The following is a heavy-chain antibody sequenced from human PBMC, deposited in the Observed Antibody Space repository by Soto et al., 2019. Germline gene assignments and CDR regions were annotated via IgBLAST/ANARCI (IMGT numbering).Heavy chain of an antibody. CDR3: ARIHGGYSYGYWFDP. CDR1: GYSFTSYW. CDR2: IHPGDSDT. J-gene: IGHJ5*02. V-gene: IGHV5-51*01. Sequence: PGESLKISCKGSGYSFTSYWIGWVRQMPGKGLEWMGIIHPGDSDTRYSPSFQGQVTISADKSISTAYLQWSSLKASDTAMYYCARIHGGYSYGYWFDPWGQGTLVTVSS. D-gene: IGHD5-18*01.